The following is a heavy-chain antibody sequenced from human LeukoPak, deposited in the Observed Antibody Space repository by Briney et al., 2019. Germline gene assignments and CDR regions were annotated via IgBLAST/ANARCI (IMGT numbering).Heavy chain of an antibody. D-gene: IGHD5-12*01. CDR1: GYTFTGYY. CDR3: ASSTTRYSGYVPDWDL. CDR2: VNPNSGGT. V-gene: IGHV1-2*02. J-gene: IGHJ4*02. Sequence: GASVKVSCKASGYTFTGYYMHWVRQAPGQGLEWMGWVNPNSGGTNYAQKFQGRVTMTRDTSISTAYMELSRLRSDDTAVYYCASSTTRYSGYVPDWDLWGQGTLVTVSS.